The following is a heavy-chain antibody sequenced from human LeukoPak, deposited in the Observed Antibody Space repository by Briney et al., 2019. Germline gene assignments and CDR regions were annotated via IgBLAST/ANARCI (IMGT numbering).Heavy chain of an antibody. CDR2: INHSGST. V-gene: IGHV4-34*01. CDR1: GGSFSGYY. CDR3: ARGRRWFGELFPFFDY. D-gene: IGHD3-10*01. J-gene: IGHJ4*02. Sequence: SETLSLTCAVYGGSFSGYYWSWIRQPPGKGLEWIGEINHSGSTNYNPSLKSRVTISVDTSKNQFSLKLSSVTAADTAVYYCARGRRWFGELFPFFDYWGQGTLVTVSS.